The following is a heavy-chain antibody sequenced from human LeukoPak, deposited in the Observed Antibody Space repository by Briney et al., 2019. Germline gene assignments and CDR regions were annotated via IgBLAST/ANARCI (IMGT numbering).Heavy chain of an antibody. V-gene: IGHV3-74*01. CDR3: ASTRITMLNWFDP. CDR2: INSDGSST. J-gene: IGHJ5*02. CDR1: GLTFSSYW. Sequence: PGGSLRLSCAASGLTFSSYWMHLVRQAPGKGLVWVSRINSDGSSTSYADSVKGRFTISRDNAKNTLYLQMNSLRAEDTAVYYCASTRITMLNWFDPWGQGTLVTVSS. D-gene: IGHD3-10*02.